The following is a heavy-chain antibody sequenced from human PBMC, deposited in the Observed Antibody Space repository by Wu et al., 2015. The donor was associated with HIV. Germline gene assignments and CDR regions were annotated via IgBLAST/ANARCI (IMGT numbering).Heavy chain of an antibody. D-gene: IGHD6-13*01. CDR3: ARANTGYSSSWYYVFDY. CDR2: IIPIFGTA. V-gene: IGHV1-69*12. J-gene: IGHJ4*02. CDR1: GGTFSSYA. Sequence: QVQLVQSGAEVKKPGSSVKVSCKASGGTFSSYAISWVRQAPGQGLEWMGGIIPIFGTANYAQKFQGRVTITADESTSTAYMELSSLRSEDTAVYYCARANTGYSSSWYYVFDYWGQGTLVTVSS.